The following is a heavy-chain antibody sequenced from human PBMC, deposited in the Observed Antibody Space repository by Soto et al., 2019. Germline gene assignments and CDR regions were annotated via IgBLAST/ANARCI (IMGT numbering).Heavy chain of an antibody. D-gene: IGHD3-10*01. Sequence: TLSLTCSVSGGSITTGGYYWSWIRQHPGKGLEWIGYIYYSGNTYYNPSLKSRVTISLDTSKNQFSLKLSSVTAADTAVYYCAKAVRGVIIPTPDAFDIWGQGTMVTVSS. J-gene: IGHJ3*02. CDR3: AKAVRGVIIPTPDAFDI. CDR1: GGSITTGGYY. CDR2: IYYSGNT. V-gene: IGHV4-31*03.